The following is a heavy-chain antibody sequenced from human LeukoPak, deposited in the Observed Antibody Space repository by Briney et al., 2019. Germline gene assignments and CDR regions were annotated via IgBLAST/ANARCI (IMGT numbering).Heavy chain of an antibody. CDR1: GFTFSSYA. CDR2: ISSSGSTI. V-gene: IGHV3-48*04. Sequence: GGSLRLSCAASGFTFSSYAMSWVRQAPGKGLEWVSYISSSGSTIYYADSVKGRFTISRDNAKNSLYLQMNSLRAEDTAVYYCARIKTTLYGGYYFDYWGQGTLVTVSS. CDR3: ARIKTTLYGGYYFDY. D-gene: IGHD2/OR15-2a*01. J-gene: IGHJ4*02.